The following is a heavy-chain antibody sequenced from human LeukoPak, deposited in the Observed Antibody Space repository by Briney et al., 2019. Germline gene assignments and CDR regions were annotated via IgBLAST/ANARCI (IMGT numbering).Heavy chain of an antibody. D-gene: IGHD1-14*01. CDR2: VHYTDSP. Sequence: PSETLSLTCSVSGGSITTHNCSWSRHPPGQGLERIGYVHYTDSPNSNPSLKSRVTISLDTSKNQFSLKLTSVTAADAAVYYCARDRRREGVHAFEVWGRGTMVTVSS. CDR3: ARDRRREGVHAFEV. J-gene: IGHJ3*01. CDR1: GGSITTHN. V-gene: IGHV4-59*11.